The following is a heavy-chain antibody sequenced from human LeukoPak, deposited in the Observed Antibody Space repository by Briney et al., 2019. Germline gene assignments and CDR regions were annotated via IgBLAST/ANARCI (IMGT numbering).Heavy chain of an antibody. D-gene: IGHD3-9*01. V-gene: IGHV1-69*05. CDR3: ARDIRYFDWLSTNWFDP. Sequence: GASVKVSCKASGGTFSSYAISWVRQAPGQGLEWMGRIIPIFGTANYAQKFQGRVTITTDESTSTAYMELSSLRSEDTAVYYCARDIRYFDWLSTNWFDPWGQGTLVTVPS. CDR1: GGTFSSYA. J-gene: IGHJ5*02. CDR2: IIPIFGTA.